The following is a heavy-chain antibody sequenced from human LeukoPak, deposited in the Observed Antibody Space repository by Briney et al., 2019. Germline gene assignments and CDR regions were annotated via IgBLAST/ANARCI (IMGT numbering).Heavy chain of an antibody. CDR1: DGSISGYY. CDR3: ARRQLGAYGNYFDY. Sequence: SETLSLTCTVSDGSISGYYWSWIRQPPGKGLEWIGHIYDSGSTNYDPSLKSRVTISVDTSKNQFSLKLSSVTAADTAVYYCARRQLGAYGNYFDYWGQGTLVTVSS. CDR2: IYDSGST. J-gene: IGHJ4*02. V-gene: IGHV4-59*08. D-gene: IGHD4-17*01.